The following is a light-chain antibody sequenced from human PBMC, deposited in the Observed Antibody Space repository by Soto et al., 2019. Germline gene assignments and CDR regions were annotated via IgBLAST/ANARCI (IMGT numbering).Light chain of an antibody. CDR3: SSYTTSRSYV. CDR2: EVT. CDR1: DSDVGSYNH. J-gene: IGLJ1*01. Sequence: QSVLTQPPSVSGSPGQSVTISCTGTDSDVGSYNHVSWYQQPPGTAPKLIIYEVTDRPSGVPDRFSGSKSGNTASLTISGLQAEDEADYYCSSYTTSRSYVFGTGTKLTVL. V-gene: IGLV2-18*02.